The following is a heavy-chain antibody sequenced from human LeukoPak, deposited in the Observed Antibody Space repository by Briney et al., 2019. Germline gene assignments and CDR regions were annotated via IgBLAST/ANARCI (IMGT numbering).Heavy chain of an antibody. CDR1: GGTFRGYY. Sequence: SETLSLTCAVSGGTFRGYYWSWIRQPPGKGLAWIGEIDHSGSTNYNPSLESRLTLSVDTSKSQVSLNLNSVTAADTAVYYCARGLGFPVVPGNWFALWGQEPWSPSPQ. CDR2: IDHSGST. D-gene: IGHD3-10*01. V-gene: IGHV4-34*01. CDR3: ARGLGFPVVPGNWFAL. J-gene: IGHJ5*02.